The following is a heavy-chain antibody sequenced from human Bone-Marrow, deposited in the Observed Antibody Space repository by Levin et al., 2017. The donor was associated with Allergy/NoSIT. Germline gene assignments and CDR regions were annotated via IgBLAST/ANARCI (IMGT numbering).Heavy chain of an antibody. CDR3: ARATSGRAFWSGYNFDY. J-gene: IGHJ4*02. V-gene: IGHV2-5*02. CDR1: GFSLTTSGVG. D-gene: IGHD3-3*01. CDR2: IFWDDDT. Sequence: GSGPTLVKPTQTLTLTCTFSGFSLTTSGVGVGWVRQPPGEALEWLALIFWDDDTRYSPSLRTRITITKDTSKNQVVLTMTNMDPVDTATYYCARATSGRAFWSGYNFDYWGQGTLVTVSS.